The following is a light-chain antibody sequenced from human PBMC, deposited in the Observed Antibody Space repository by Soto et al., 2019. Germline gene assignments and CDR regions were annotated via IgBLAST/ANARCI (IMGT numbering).Light chain of an antibody. J-gene: IGLJ1*01. V-gene: IGLV2-14*01. CDR3: SSYTRTTTLGV. Sequence: QSVLTQPASVSVSLGQSITISCTGTSSDVGAYNYVSLYQQHPGKAPKLMIYEVSNRPSGVSNRFSGSKSGNTASLTISGLQAKDEADYYCSSYTRTTTLGVFGTGTKVTVL. CDR2: EVS. CDR1: SSDVGAYNY.